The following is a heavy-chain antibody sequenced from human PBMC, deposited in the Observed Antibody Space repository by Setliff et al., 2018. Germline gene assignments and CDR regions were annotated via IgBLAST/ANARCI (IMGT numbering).Heavy chain of an antibody. CDR3: FGSGTCSY. Sequence: GGSLRLSCTASGLSYTNDWVSWVRQAPGKGLEWLASINPHGSEKYYADSVKGRFTISRDNAKNSLSLQMNNLRTEDTAVYYCFGSGTCSYWGQGTLVTVSS. D-gene: IGHD3-10*01. CDR2: INPHGSEK. V-gene: IGHV3-7*01. CDR1: GLSYTNDW. J-gene: IGHJ4*02.